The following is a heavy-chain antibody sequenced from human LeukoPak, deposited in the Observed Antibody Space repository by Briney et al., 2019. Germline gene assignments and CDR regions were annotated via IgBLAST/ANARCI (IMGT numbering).Heavy chain of an antibody. CDR1: GFTVSSNY. CDR2: IYSGGST. V-gene: IGHV3-53*01. D-gene: IGHD3-10*01. J-gene: IGHJ4*02. CDR3: ARPRIWFGNTLEDY. Sequence: GGSLRLSCAASGFTVSSNYMSWVRQAPGKGLEWVSVIYSGGSTYYADSVKGRFTISRDNSKNTLYLQMNSLRAEDTAVYYRARPRIWFGNTLEDYWGQGTLVTVSS.